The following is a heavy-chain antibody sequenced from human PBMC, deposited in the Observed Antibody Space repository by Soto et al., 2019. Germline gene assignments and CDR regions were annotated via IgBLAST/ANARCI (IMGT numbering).Heavy chain of an antibody. D-gene: IGHD3-22*01. V-gene: IGHV3-48*02. Sequence: GGSLRLSCAASVFTFSSYSMNWFRQAPGKGLEWVSYISSSSTIYYADSVKGRFTISRDNAKNSLYLQMNSLRDEDTAVYYCARLPYNYYDSSGYYAYFDYWGQGTLVTVSS. CDR2: ISSSSTI. CDR1: VFTFSSYS. J-gene: IGHJ4*02. CDR3: ARLPYNYYDSSGYYAYFDY.